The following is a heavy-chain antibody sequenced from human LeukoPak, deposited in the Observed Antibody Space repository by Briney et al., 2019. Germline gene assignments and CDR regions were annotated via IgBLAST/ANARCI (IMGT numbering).Heavy chain of an antibody. J-gene: IGHJ4*01. CDR1: GGSISSDY. V-gene: IGHV4-59*01. CDR3: AGKRRDAYNSADY. Sequence: SETLSLTCSVSGGSISSDYWSWIRQPPGKGLEWIGHIYYSGGTNYNPSLKSRVTISVDTSKNQFALTLTSVTAADTAVYYCAGKRRDAYNSADYWGQGTLVTVSS. D-gene: IGHD5-24*01. CDR2: IYYSGGT.